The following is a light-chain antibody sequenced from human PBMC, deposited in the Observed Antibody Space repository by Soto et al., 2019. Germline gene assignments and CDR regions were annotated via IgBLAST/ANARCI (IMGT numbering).Light chain of an antibody. CDR1: QSVSSRS. J-gene: IGKJ1*01. CDR2: GAS. CDR3: QQYDSSPRT. Sequence: EIVLTQSRGTLSLSPGERATLSCRASQSVSSRSLAWYQQKPGQAPRLLISGASSRAADIPDRFSGSGSGTDFTLTINRLEPEDFAVYYCQQYDSSPRTFGQGTKVDIK. V-gene: IGKV3-20*01.